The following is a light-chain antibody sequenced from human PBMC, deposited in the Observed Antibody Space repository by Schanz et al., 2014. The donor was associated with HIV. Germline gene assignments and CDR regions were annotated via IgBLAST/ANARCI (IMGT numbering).Light chain of an antibody. V-gene: IGKV3-20*01. CDR2: GAS. Sequence: EIVLTQSPATLSLSPGERATLSCRASQSVSNYLAWYQQKPGQAPRLLIFGASNRATGIPDRFSGGVSGTDFTLTISRVEPEDYAVYYCQQYGSSPWTFGQGTRVDVK. CDR1: QSVSNY. J-gene: IGKJ1*01. CDR3: QQYGSSPWT.